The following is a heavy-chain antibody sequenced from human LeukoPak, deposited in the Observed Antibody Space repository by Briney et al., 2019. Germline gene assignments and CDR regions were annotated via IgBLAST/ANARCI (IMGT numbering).Heavy chain of an antibody. Sequence: SQTLSLTCTVSGGSISSGAYYWSWIRQHPGKGLEWIGYIYYSGSTYYNPSLKSRVTISVDTSKNQFSLKLSSVTAADTAVYYCARVHYDILTCYTYFFDYWGQGTLVTVSS. J-gene: IGHJ4*02. CDR3: ARVHYDILTCYTYFFDY. V-gene: IGHV4-31*03. D-gene: IGHD3-9*01. CDR2: IYYSGST. CDR1: GGSISSGAYY.